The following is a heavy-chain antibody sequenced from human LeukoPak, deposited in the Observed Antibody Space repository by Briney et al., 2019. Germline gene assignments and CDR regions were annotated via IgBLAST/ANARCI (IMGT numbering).Heavy chain of an antibody. V-gene: IGHV3-48*03. D-gene: IGHD3-10*02. CDR2: ISSSGSTI. Sequence: GGSLRLPCAASGFTFSSYEMNWVRQAPGKGLEWVSYISSSGSTIYYADSVKGRFTISRDNAKNSLYLQMNSLRAEDTAVYYCAELGITMIGGVWGKGTTVTTSS. CDR1: GFTFSSYE. J-gene: IGHJ6*04. CDR3: AELGITMIGGV.